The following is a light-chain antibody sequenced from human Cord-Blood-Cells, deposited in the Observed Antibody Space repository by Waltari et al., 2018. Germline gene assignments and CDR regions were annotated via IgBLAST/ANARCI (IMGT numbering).Light chain of an antibody. CDR1: QDISNY. Sequence: DIQMTQSPSSLSASVGDRVTITCQASQDISNYLNCYQQKPGKAPKLLIYDASNLETGVPSRFSGSGSGTDFTFTISSLQPEDIATYYCQQYDNLRITFGQGTRLEIK. J-gene: IGKJ5*01. V-gene: IGKV1-33*01. CDR2: DAS. CDR3: QQYDNLRIT.